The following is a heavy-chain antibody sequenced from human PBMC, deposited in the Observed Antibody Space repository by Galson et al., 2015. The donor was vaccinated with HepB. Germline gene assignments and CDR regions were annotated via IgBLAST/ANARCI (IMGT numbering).Heavy chain of an antibody. V-gene: IGHV5-10-1*01. J-gene: IGHJ6*02. CDR2: TDPSDSYT. CDR3: AREGVKVYCSSTSCYGGGYYYYGMDV. D-gene: IGHD2-2*01. Sequence: QSGAEVKRPGESLRISCKGSGYSFTSYWISWVRQMPGKGLEWMGRTDPSDSYTHFSPSFQGHVTISADKSISTAYLQWSSLKASDTAMYYCAREGVKVYCSSTSCYGGGYYYYGMDVWGQGTTVTVSS. CDR1: GYSFTSYW.